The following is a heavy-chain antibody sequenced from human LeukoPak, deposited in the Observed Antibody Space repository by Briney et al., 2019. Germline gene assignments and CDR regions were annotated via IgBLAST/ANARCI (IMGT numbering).Heavy chain of an antibody. CDR3: ARSAGDTAMYY. CDR1: GGTFSSYA. J-gene: IGHJ4*02. CDR2: INPSGGST. Sequence: ASVKVSCKASGGTFSSYAISWVRQAPGQGLEWMGIINPSGGSTYYAQKFQGRVTMTRDTSTSTVYMEVSSLRSEDTAVYYCARSAGDTAMYYWGQGTLVTVSS. D-gene: IGHD5-18*01. V-gene: IGHV1-46*01.